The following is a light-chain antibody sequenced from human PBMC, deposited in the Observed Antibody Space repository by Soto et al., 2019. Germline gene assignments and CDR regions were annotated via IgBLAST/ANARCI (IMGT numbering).Light chain of an antibody. Sequence: DIQMTRSPSTLSASVGDRVTITCRASQSISSWLAWYQQKPGKAPKLPIYDASSLESGVPSRFSGSGSGTEFTLTISSLQPDDFATYYCQQYNSYSRTFGQGTKV. V-gene: IGKV1-5*01. CDR3: QQYNSYSRT. J-gene: IGKJ1*01. CDR1: QSISSW. CDR2: DAS.